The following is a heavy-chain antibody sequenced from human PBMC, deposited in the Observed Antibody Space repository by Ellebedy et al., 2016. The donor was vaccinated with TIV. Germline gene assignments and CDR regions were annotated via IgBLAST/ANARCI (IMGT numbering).Heavy chain of an antibody. CDR1: GYNFASYW. D-gene: IGHD2-8*01. V-gene: IGHV5-10-1*01. CDR2: INPSDSDT. CDR3: ARLVSVDAQHFDD. J-gene: IGHJ4*02. Sequence: GESLKISCKGSGYNFASYWISWVRQMPGKGLEWMGKINPSDSDTNYSPSFQGHVSFSAATSISTAYLQWSSLKASDTAMYYCARLVSVDAQHFDDWGQGTQVTVSS.